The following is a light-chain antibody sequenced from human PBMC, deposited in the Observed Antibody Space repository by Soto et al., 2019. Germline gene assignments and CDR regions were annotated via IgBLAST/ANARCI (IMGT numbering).Light chain of an antibody. V-gene: IGLV1-40*01. CDR1: SSNIGAGYD. J-gene: IGLJ1*01. CDR2: GNS. CDR3: QSYDSSLSGSYV. Sequence: QSVLTQPPSVSGAPGQRVTISCTGSSSNIGAGYDVHWYQQLPGTAPILLIYGNSNRPSGVPDRFSGSKSGTSASLAITGLQAEDEADYYCQSYDSSLSGSYVFGTGTKVNVL.